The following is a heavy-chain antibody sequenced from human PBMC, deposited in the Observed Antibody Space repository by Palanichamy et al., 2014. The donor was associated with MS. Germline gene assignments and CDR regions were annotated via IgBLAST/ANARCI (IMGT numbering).Heavy chain of an antibody. D-gene: IGHD1-26*01. V-gene: IGHV4-39*01. CDR2: VYYSGST. CDR3: ARVGVSMNH. CDR1: GYSIDTSSFY. J-gene: IGHJ4*02. Sequence: QLRLQESGPVLVKPSETLSLTCNVSGYSIDTSSFYWGWIRQSPGKGPEWIGNVYYSGSTSYNPSLKSRVTTAIDTSKNQFSLRLTSVTAADTAVYYCARVGVSMNHWGQGILVTASS.